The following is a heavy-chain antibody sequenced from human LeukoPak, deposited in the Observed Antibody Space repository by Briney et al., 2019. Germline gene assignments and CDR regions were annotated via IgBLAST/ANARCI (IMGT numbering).Heavy chain of an antibody. CDR2: IGAYNGNT. CDR3: ARDRRSSSSNSILFDY. V-gene: IGHV1-18*01. D-gene: IGHD6-6*01. J-gene: IGHJ4*02. CDR1: GYTITNYG. Sequence: ASVKVSCKASGYTITNYGVSWVRQAPGQGLEWMGWIGAYNGNTNYAQKLQGRVTMTTDTSTSTAYMELRSLRSDDTAVYYCARDRRSSSSNSILFDYWGQGTVVTVSS.